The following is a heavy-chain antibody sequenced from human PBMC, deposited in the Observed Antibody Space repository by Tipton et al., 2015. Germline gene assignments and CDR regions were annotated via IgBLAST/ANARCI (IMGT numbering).Heavy chain of an antibody. J-gene: IGHJ6*02. V-gene: IGHV1-69*06. Sequence: QLVQSGAEVTKPGSSVKVSCMASGGPFSNYAISWVRQAPEQGLEWIGGIIPVFGTPNHAQGFQGRVTITADKSTNTVYMELSTLSSDDTAVYYCARGTVKHYRGSSHSYYYGMDFWGQGTTVPVSS. CDR1: GGPFSNYA. CDR2: IIPVFGTP. CDR3: ARGTVKHYRGSSHSYYYGMDF. D-gene: IGHD5-12*01.